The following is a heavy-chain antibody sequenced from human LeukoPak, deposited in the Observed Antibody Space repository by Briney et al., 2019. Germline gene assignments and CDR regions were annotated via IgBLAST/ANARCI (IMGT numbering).Heavy chain of an antibody. CDR2: IDWDDNK. CDR3: AGGVRGWYDRRNYYYYYMDV. Sequence: SGPTLVNPTQTLTLTCTFSGFSLSTSGMRVSWIRQPPGKALEWLARIDWDDNKFYSTSLKTRLTISKDTSKNQVVLTMTNMDPVDTATYYCAGGVRGWYDRRNYYYYYMDVWGKGTTVTVSS. V-gene: IGHV2-70*04. CDR1: GFSLSTSGMR. J-gene: IGHJ6*03. D-gene: IGHD6-19*01.